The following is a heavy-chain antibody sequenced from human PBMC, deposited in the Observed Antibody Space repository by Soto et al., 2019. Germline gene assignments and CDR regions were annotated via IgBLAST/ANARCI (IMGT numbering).Heavy chain of an antibody. CDR1: GISLRKYA. V-gene: IGHV3-23*01. CDR2: ISGSGDDT. Sequence: EVQLLESGGGLVQPGESLRLSCAASGISLRKYAMNWVRQAPGKGLEWVSSISGSGDDTHYADSVKGRFTVSRDIANNTLYLQMNCLRAEDTAVYYCATSPPFDPGGQGTLVTVSS. CDR3: ATSPPFDP. J-gene: IGHJ5*02.